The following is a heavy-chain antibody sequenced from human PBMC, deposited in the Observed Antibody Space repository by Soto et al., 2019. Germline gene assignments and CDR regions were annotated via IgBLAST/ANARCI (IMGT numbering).Heavy chain of an antibody. CDR1: GGSISSYY. J-gene: IGHJ6*02. D-gene: IGHD4-17*01. CDR3: ARESRTVTTVGSAVESTTAPMDV. V-gene: IGHV4-59*01. Sequence: QVQLQESGPGLVKPSDTLSLTCTVSGGSISSYYWSWIRQPPGKGLEWIGYSYYSGSTNYNPSLTSRVTISVDPSKYQFYLKLSSVPAADTAVYYCARESRTVTTVGSAVESTTAPMDVWGQGTTVTVSS. CDR2: SYYSGST.